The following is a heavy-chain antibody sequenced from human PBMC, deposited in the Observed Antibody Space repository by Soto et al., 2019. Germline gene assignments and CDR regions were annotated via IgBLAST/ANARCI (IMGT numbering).Heavy chain of an antibody. CDR3: ARGLCSSTSCSEERFDP. J-gene: IGHJ5*02. CDR2: MNPNSGNT. D-gene: IGHD2-2*01. CDR1: GYTFTSYD. Sequence: ASVKVSCKASGYTFTSYDINWVRQATGQGFEWMGWMNPNSGNTGYARKFQGRVIMTRNTSISTAYMELSSLRSEDTAVYYCARGLCSSTSCSEERFDPWGQGTLVTVSS. V-gene: IGHV1-8*01.